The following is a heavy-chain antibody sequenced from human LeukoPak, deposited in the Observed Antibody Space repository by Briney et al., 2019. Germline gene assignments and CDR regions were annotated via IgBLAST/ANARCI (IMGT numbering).Heavy chain of an antibody. CDR2: IYSDGRT. J-gene: IGHJ4*02. CDR1: GFTASSNY. V-gene: IGHV3-53*01. D-gene: IGHD3-10*01. Sequence: GGSLRLSCAASGFTASSNYMNWVRQAPGKGLEWVSVIYSDGRTYYADSVKGRFTISRDISKNTLFLQMTSLRAGDTAVYYCAKVKGWYGEGYFDYWGQGTLVTVSS. CDR3: AKVKGWYGEGYFDY.